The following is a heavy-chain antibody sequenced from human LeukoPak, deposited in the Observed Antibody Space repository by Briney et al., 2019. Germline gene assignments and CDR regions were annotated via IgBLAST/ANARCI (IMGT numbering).Heavy chain of an antibody. CDR2: IRYDGSNK. CDR1: GFTFSSYG. V-gene: IGHV3-30*02. Sequence: GGSLRLSCSASGFTFSSYGMHWVRQAPGKGLEWVAFIRYDGSNKYYADSVKGRFTISRDNSKNTLYLQMNSLRAEDTAVYYCAKDPFGIVVVSRGYYFDYWGQGTLVTVSS. D-gene: IGHD3-22*01. J-gene: IGHJ4*02. CDR3: AKDPFGIVVVSRGYYFDY.